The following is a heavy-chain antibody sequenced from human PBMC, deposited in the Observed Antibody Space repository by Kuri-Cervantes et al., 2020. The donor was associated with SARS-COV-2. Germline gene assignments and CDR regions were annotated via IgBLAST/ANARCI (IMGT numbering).Heavy chain of an antibody. CDR1: GYTFTSYG. CDR3: AKDTGQRIAAADAFDI. CDR2: ISAYNGNT. J-gene: IGHJ3*02. V-gene: IGHV1-18*01. D-gene: IGHD6-13*01. Sequence: ASVKVSCKASGYTFTSYGISWARQAPGQGLEWMGWISAYNGNTNYAQKLQGRVTMTTDTSTSTAYMELRSLRSDDTAVYYCAKDTGQRIAAADAFDIWGQGTMVTVSS.